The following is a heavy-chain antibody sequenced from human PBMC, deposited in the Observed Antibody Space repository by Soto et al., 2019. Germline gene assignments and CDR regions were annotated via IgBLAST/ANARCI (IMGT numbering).Heavy chain of an antibody. J-gene: IGHJ6*02. Sequence: QVQLQESGPGLVKPSQTLSLTCTVSGGSINSGGYYWSWVRQHPGKGLEWIGYIYYSGSTYYNPYLKRRITMSIDTSKNQCSLKLSSVTAADTAVYYCARDPRKGMDVWGQGTTVSVSS. V-gene: IGHV4-31*03. CDR2: IYYSGST. CDR3: ARDPRKGMDV. CDR1: GGSINSGGYY.